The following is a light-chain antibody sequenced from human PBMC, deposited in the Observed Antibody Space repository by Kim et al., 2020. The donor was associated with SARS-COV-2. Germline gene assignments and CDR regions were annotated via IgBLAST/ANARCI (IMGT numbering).Light chain of an antibody. J-gene: IGLJ3*02. Sequence: QSVLTQPASVSGSPGQSITISCTGTSSDVGSYNYVSWYQQHPGKTPKLMIYDVSKRPSGVSNRFSGSKSGNTASLTISGLQAEDEADYYCSSYTSSSTWVFGGGTQLTVL. CDR3: SSYTSSSTWV. V-gene: IGLV2-14*01. CDR1: SSDVGSYNY. CDR2: DVS.